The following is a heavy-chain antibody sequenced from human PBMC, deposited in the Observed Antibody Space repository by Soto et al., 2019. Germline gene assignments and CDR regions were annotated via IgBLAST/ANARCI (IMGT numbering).Heavy chain of an antibody. V-gene: IGHV3-23*01. Sequence: GGSLRLSCAASGFTFSSYAMSWVRQAPGKGLEWVSAISGSGGSTYYADSVKGRLTISRDNSKNTLYLQMNSLRAEDTAVYYCAKLDGTYYDFWSGYYTVDYWGQGTLVTVSS. CDR3: AKLDGTYYDFWSGYYTVDY. D-gene: IGHD3-3*01. CDR2: ISGSGGST. J-gene: IGHJ4*02. CDR1: GFTFSSYA.